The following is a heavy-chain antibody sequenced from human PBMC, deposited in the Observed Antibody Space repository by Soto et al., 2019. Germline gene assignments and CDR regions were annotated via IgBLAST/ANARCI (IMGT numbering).Heavy chain of an antibody. CDR2: IKQDGSEQ. Sequence: EVQLVEFGGGLVQPGGSLRLSCAASGFTFNNYWMSWVRQAPGKGLEWVANIKQDGSEQYYVDSVKGRFTISRDNAKNSLYLQMNSLRAEDTAVYYCARGGPGGYWGQGTLVTVSS. CDR3: ARGGPGGY. V-gene: IGHV3-7*03. J-gene: IGHJ4*02. D-gene: IGHD1-26*01. CDR1: GFTFNNYW.